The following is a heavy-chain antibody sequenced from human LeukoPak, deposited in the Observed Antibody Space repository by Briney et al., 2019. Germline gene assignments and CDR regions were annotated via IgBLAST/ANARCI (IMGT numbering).Heavy chain of an antibody. D-gene: IGHD3-10*01. J-gene: IGHJ4*02. CDR1: GGSISSGGYS. V-gene: IGHV4-30-2*02. CDR3: ARFGAYYFDY. CDR2: IYHSGST. Sequence: SQTLSLTCAVSGGSISSGGYSWSWIRQPPGKGLEWIGYIYHSGSTYYNPSLKSRVTISVDRSKNQFSLKVTSVTAADTAVYYCARFGAYYFDYWGQGTLVTVSS.